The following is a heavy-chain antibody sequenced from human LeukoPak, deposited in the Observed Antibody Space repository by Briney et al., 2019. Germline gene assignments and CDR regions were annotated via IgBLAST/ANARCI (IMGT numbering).Heavy chain of an antibody. Sequence: SETLSLTCTVSGGSISSYYWSWIWQPAGKGLEWIGRIYTSGSTNYNPSLKRRVTMSVDTSQNQFSLKLSSVTAADTAVYYCARDHYDFWSGPKGSWFDPWGQGTLVTVSS. J-gene: IGHJ5*02. CDR2: IYTSGST. D-gene: IGHD3-3*01. V-gene: IGHV4-4*07. CDR1: GGSISSYY. CDR3: ARDHYDFWSGPKGSWFDP.